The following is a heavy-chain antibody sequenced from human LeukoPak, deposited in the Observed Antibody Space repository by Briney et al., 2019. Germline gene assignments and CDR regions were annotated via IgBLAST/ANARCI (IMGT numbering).Heavy chain of an antibody. V-gene: IGHV3-23*01. D-gene: IGHD3-22*01. CDR2: ISGSGGST. Sequence: GGSLRLSCAASGFTFSNYAMTWVRQAPGKGLEWVSTISGSGGSTYYADSVKGRFTISRDNSKNTLYLQMSSLRAEDTAVYYCARDRGFYDTSPPDWGQGTLVTVSS. CDR3: ARDRGFYDTSPPD. J-gene: IGHJ4*02. CDR1: GFTFSNYA.